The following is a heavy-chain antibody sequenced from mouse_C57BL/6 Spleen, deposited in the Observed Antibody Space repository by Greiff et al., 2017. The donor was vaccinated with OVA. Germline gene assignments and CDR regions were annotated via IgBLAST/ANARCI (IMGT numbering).Heavy chain of an antibody. V-gene: IGHV10-1*01. J-gene: IGHJ4*01. D-gene: IGHD3-2*02. Sequence: EAGGGLVQPKGSLKLSCAASGFSFNTYAMNWVRQAPGKGLEWVARIRSKSNNYATYYADSVKDRFTISRDDSESMLYLQMNNLKTEDTAMYYCVRAAQASMDYWGQGTSVTVSS. CDR1: GFSFNTYA. CDR2: IRSKSNNYAT. CDR3: VRAAQASMDY.